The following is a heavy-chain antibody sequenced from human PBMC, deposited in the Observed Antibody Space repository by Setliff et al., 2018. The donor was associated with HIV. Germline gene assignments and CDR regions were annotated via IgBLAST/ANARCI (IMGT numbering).Heavy chain of an antibody. CDR1: GGSFSDYY. CDR2: INHRGST. V-gene: IGHV4-34*01. D-gene: IGHD6-13*01. Sequence: PSETLSLTCEVYGGSFSDYYWTWIRQSPGKGLEWIGEINHRGSTNYNPSLKSRVTVSVDTPKNQFSLKLGSVTAADTAVYYCARESPSSSWFYFDFWGQGTLVTVSS. J-gene: IGHJ4*02. CDR3: ARESPSSSWFYFDF.